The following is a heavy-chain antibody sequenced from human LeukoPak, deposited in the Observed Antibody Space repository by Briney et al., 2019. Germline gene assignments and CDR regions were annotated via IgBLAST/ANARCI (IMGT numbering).Heavy chain of an antibody. Sequence: GGSLRLSCSASGFTFSTYNMNWVRQAPGKGLEWVSSISSSSSYIYYADSVKGRFTISRDNAKNSLYLQMNSLRAEDTAVYYCAKDQYAYCSSTSCYPWFDPWGQGTLVTVSS. CDR3: AKDQYAYCSSTSCYPWFDP. CDR1: GFTFSTYN. CDR2: ISSSSSYI. V-gene: IGHV3-21*01. D-gene: IGHD2-2*01. J-gene: IGHJ5*02.